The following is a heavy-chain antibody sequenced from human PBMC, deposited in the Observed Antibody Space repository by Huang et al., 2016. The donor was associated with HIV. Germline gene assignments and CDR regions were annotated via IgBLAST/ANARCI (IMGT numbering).Heavy chain of an antibody. J-gene: IGHJ4*02. CDR2: IIPIFGTA. CDR1: GGTFSSYA. D-gene: IGHD2-15*01. Sequence: QVQLVQSGAEVKKPGSSVKVSCKASGGTFSSYAISWVRQAPGQGLEWRGGIIPIFGTANHAQKFQDRVTITADESTSTAYMELSSLRSEDTAVYYCAREGYCSGSSCYAPYFDYWGQGTLVTVSS. CDR3: AREGYCSGSSCYAPYFDY. V-gene: IGHV1-69*13.